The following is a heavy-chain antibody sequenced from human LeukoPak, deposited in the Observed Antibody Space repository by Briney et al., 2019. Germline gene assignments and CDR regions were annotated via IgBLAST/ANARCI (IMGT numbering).Heavy chain of an antibody. V-gene: IGHV3-30*01. D-gene: IGHD3-22*01. CDR2: TSPDGNSQ. CDR3: FTGSAYYYDS. Sequence: PGGSLRLSCAASGFTFSSYWMSWVRQAPGKGLEWVAVTSPDGNSQYYADSVKGRFTISRDNSKNTVFLQMNSLSTEDTAVYSCFTGSAYYYDSWGQGTLVTVSS. CDR1: GFTFSSYW. J-gene: IGHJ5*01.